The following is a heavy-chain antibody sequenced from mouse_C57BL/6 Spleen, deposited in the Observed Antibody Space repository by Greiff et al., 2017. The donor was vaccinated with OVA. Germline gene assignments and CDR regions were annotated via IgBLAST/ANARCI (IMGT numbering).Heavy chain of an antibody. CDR2: ISYDGSN. D-gene: IGHD1-1*01. Sequence: EVQLQQSGPGLVKPSQSLSLTCSVTGYSITSGYYWNWIRQFPGNKLEWMGYISYDGSNNYNPSLKNRISITRDTSKNQFFLKLNSVTTEDTATYYCARGDTTVEFAYWGQGTLVTVSA. CDR3: ARGDTTVEFAY. V-gene: IGHV3-6*01. J-gene: IGHJ3*01. CDR1: GYSITSGYY.